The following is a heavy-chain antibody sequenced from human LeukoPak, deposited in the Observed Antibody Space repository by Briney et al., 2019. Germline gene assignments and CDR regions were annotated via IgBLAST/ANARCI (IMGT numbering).Heavy chain of an antibody. J-gene: IGHJ4*02. V-gene: IGHV3-48*02. CDR2: ISGYSSTI. D-gene: IGHD1-26*01. CDR1: GFTFSMYS. Sequence: GGSLRLSCAASGFTFSMYSMNWVRQAPGKGLEWVSYISGYSSTIHYEDSVKGRFTISRDNAKNSLHLQMNSLRDEDTAVYYCARDLSGSYPFDYWGQGTLVTVSS. CDR3: ARDLSGSYPFDY.